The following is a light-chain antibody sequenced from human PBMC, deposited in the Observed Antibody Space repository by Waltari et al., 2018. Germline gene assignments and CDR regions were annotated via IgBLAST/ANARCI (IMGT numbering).Light chain of an antibody. J-gene: IGKJ1*01. V-gene: IGKV3-20*01. CDR2: HAS. CDR1: EIMRNS. CDR3: QHYVNLPAT. Sequence: EIVLTQSPDTLXXXXXXXXXXXCRTSEIMRNSLALYLQKPGQAPRLLIYHASSRSSGIPDRFSGSGFGTDFSLTINRLEPEDFAVYYCQHYVNLPATFGQGTKLEIK.